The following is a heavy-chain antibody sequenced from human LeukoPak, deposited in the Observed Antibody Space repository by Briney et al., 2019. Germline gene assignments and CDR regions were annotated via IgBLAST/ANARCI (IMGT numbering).Heavy chain of an antibody. CDR2: ISDSGGST. Sequence: GGSLRLSCAASGFTFSSYDMSWVRRAPGKGLEWVSGISDSGGSTYNADSVKGRFTISRDNSKNTLYLQMNSLRAEDTAVYYCAKDQGLRDVEMATYWGQGTLVTVSS. CDR1: GFTFSSYD. D-gene: IGHD5-24*01. CDR3: AKDQGLRDVEMATY. V-gene: IGHV3-23*01. J-gene: IGHJ4*02.